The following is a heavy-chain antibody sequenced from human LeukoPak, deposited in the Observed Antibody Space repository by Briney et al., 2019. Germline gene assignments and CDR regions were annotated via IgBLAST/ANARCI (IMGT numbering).Heavy chain of an antibody. J-gene: IGHJ4*02. CDR2: ISTSSSYI. D-gene: IGHD3-22*01. Sequence: PGGSLRLSCAASGFTFNKAWMNWVRQAPGKGLEWVSSISTSSSYIYYTDSVKGRFTISRDNAKNSLYLQMGSLRAEDTAVYYCARDVYDSSGYYWGWGQGTLVTVSS. CDR3: ARDVYDSSGYYWG. V-gene: IGHV3-21*06. CDR1: GFTFNKAW.